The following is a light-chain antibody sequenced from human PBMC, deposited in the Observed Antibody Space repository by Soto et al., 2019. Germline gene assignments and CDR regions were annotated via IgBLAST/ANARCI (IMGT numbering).Light chain of an antibody. J-gene: IGKJ5*01. V-gene: IGKV3-11*01. CDR2: LTS. CDR3: QQRSNWPPIT. Sequence: EIVLTQSPATLSAFPVDRVTLSCRASQALNTRLAWYQHKPGQAPRLLIYLTSNRAAGVPSRFSAWGSETDFTLTISSLEPEDFAVYYCQQRSNWPPITFGQGTRREIK. CDR1: QALNTR.